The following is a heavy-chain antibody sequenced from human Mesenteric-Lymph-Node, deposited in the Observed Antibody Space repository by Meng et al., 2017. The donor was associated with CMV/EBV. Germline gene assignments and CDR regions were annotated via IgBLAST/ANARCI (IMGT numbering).Heavy chain of an antibody. V-gene: IGHV3-23*01. Sequence: GESLKISCAASGFTFSSHAVSWVRQAPGKGLHYISAISGSGGTTYHANSVKGRFTISRDNSKNTMYLQMNSLRVEDTAVYYCAKAYYYESSGMHFWGQGTLVTVSS. D-gene: IGHD3-22*01. CDR1: GFTFSSHA. CDR2: ISGSGGTT. CDR3: AKAYYYESSGMHF. J-gene: IGHJ4*02.